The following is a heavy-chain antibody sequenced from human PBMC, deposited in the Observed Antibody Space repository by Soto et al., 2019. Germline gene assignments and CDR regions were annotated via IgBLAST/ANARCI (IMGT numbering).Heavy chain of an antibody. J-gene: IGHJ5*02. V-gene: IGHV3-30*18. CDR3: AKTRGYSYGFWFDH. CDR2: ISYDGSNK. CDR1: GFTFSSYG. Sequence: QVQLVESGGGVVQPGRSLRLSCAASGFTFSSYGMHWVRQAPGKGLEWVAVISYDGSNKYYADSVKGRFTISTDNSKNSLYLQMNSLRAEDTAVYYCAKTRGYSYGFWFDHWGQGTLVTVSS. D-gene: IGHD5-18*01.